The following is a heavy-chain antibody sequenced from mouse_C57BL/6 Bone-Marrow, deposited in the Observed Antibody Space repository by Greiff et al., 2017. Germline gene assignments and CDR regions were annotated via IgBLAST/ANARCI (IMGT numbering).Heavy chain of an antibody. CDR2: IFPGSGST. Sequence: QVQLQQSGPELVKPGASVTISCKASGYTFTDYYLNWVKQRPGQGLEWIGWIFPGSGSTYYNEKFKGQATLTVDKSSSTAYMLLSSLTSEDSAVYFCARDYDYYGYAMDYWGQGPSVTVSS. CDR3: ARDYDYYGYAMDY. CDR1: GYTFTDYY. V-gene: IGHV1-75*01. J-gene: IGHJ4*01. D-gene: IGHD2-4*01.